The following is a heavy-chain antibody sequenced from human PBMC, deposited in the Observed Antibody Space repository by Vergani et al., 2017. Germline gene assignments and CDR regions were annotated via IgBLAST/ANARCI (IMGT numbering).Heavy chain of an antibody. J-gene: IGHJ4*02. Sequence: QVQLVQSGAEVQKPGASVKVSCKASGYTFTDYFMHWVRQAPGQGLEWMGWINPNSGGTNYAQKFQGRVTMTRDTSISTAYMELSNLRSHDTAVYYCARVGTSSNRDYFDYWGQGTLVTVSS. D-gene: IGHD2-2*01. CDR2: INPNSGGT. V-gene: IGHV1-2*02. CDR3: ARVGTSSNRDYFDY. CDR1: GYTFTDYF.